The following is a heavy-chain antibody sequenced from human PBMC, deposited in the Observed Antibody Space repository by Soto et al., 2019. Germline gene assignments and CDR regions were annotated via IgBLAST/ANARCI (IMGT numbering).Heavy chain of an antibody. CDR1: GFSLGPSGVG. J-gene: IGHJ1*01. CDR2: LYWDYYK. V-gene: IGHV2-5*02. Sequence: QITLKESGPTLVKPTQPLTLTCTFSGFSLGPSGVGVGWIRQPPGKALEWLALLYWDYYKRYSPSLRSRLPITKDTSKNQVVLTMTSMDPVDTATYYCAHSPTGYDYDTWGQGTLVTVSS. D-gene: IGHD3-22*01. CDR3: AHSPTGYDYDT.